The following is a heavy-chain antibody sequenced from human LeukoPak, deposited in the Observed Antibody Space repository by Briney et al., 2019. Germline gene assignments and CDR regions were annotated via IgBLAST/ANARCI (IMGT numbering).Heavy chain of an antibody. CDR2: ISYDGSNK. J-gene: IGHJ4*02. Sequence: PGGSLRLSCAASGFTFSSYAMHWVRQAPGKGLEWVAVISYDGSNKYYADSVKGRFTISRDNSKNTLYLQMNSPRAEDTAVYYCARGSAFDYWGQGTLVTVSS. V-gene: IGHV3-30-3*01. CDR1: GFTFSSYA. CDR3: ARGSAFDY.